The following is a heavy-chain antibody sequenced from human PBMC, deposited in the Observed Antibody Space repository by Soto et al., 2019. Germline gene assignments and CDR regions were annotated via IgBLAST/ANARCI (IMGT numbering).Heavy chain of an antibody. J-gene: IGHJ4*02. CDR1: GCTFSSYA. Sequence: PGVSPRLSCPASGCTFSSYAMHWVRKAPGRGLEWVAVKSYEGSNNSYGDSVEGRFTSPGGNSQKPVYVEINSLSGEDRAVCYCARKGCPGSGWDSRPDYWGEGSVV. V-gene: IGHV3-30*14. CDR3: ARKGCPGSGWDSRPDY. D-gene: IGHD6-19*01. CDR2: KSYEGSNN.